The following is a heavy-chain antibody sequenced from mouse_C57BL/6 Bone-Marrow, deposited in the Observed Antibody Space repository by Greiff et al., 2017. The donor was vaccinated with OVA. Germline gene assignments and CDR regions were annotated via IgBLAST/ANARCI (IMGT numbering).Heavy chain of an antibody. D-gene: IGHD2-3*01. CDR3: AREENGYFFDY. CDR1: GFTFSDYY. CDR2: ITYDGSST. V-gene: IGHV5-16*01. Sequence: EVQLVESEGGLVQPGSSMKLSCTASGFTFSDYYMAWVRQVPEKGLEWVANITYDGSSTYYLDSLKSRFIISRDNAKNILYLQMSSLKSEDTSTYYCAREENGYFFDYWGQGTTLTVSS. J-gene: IGHJ2*01.